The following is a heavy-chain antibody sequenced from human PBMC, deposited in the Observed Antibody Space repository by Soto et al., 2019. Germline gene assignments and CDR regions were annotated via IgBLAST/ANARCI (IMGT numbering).Heavy chain of an antibody. V-gene: IGHV1-18*04. CDR1: GYIFSRYG. CDR2: ISGYNGNT. Sequence: QVQLVQSGPEVRKPGASVKVSCKASGYIFSRYGISWVRQAPGQGLEWVAWISGYNGNTKFGERVQGRVNLTTDTSTSTAYMELRSLRSDDTAVYYCAREAAAERNYYGLDVWGQGTTVIVSS. J-gene: IGHJ6*02. CDR3: AREAAAERNYYGLDV. D-gene: IGHD6-13*01.